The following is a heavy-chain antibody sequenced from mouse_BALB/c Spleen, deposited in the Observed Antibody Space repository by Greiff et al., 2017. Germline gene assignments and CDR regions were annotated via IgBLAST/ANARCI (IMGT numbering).Heavy chain of an antibody. V-gene: IGHV1-69*01. D-gene: IGHD2-2*01. Sequence: VQLQQSGAELVMPGASVKMSCKASGYTFTDYWMHWVKQRPGQGLEWIGAIDTSDSYTSYNQKFKGKATLTVDESSSTAYMQLSSLTSEDSAVYYCARGGYYRYFDVWGAGTTVTVSS. CDR2: IDTSDSYT. J-gene: IGHJ1*01. CDR1: GYTFTDYW. CDR3: ARGGYYRYFDV.